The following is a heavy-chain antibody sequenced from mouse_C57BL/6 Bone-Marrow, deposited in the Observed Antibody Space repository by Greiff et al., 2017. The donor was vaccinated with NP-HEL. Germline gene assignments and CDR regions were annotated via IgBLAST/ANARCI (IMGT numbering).Heavy chain of an antibody. V-gene: IGHV1-81*01. CDR1: GYTFTSYG. J-gene: IGHJ2*01. Sequence: QVHVQQSGAELARPGASVKLSCKASGYTFTSYGISWVKQRTGQGLEWIGEIYPRSGNTYYIEKFKGKATLTADKSSSTAYMELRSLTSEDSAVYFSARRYYGPIDYWGQGTTLTVSS. CDR2: IYPRSGNT. CDR3: ARRYYGPIDY. D-gene: IGHD1-1*01.